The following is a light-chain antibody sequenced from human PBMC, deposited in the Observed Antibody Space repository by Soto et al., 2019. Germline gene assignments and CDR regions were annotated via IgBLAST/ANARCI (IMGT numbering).Light chain of an antibody. V-gene: IGKV4-1*01. CDR2: WAS. Sequence: DIVMTQSPDSLAVSLGERVTINCKSSQSVLYSSNNKNCLAWYQQKPRQPPKLLIYWASSRESGVPDRFSGSGSGTDFTLTISTLQAEDVAVYYCQQYSSTPLTFGGGTKVEIK. CDR3: QQYSSTPLT. J-gene: IGKJ4*01. CDR1: QSVLYSSNNKNC.